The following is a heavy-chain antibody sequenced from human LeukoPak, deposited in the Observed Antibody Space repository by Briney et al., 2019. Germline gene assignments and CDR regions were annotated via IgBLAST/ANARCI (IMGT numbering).Heavy chain of an antibody. V-gene: IGHV1-8*02. J-gene: IGHJ4*02. CDR2: MNPNSGNT. Sequence: ASVKVSCKASGYTFTSYYMHWVRQATGQGLEWMGWMNPNSGNTGYAQKFQGRVTMTRNTSISTAYMELSSLRSEDTAVYYCARGRSVAAIAVAGTRDYWGQGTLVTVSS. CDR1: GYTFTSYY. D-gene: IGHD6-19*01. CDR3: ARGRSVAAIAVAGTRDY.